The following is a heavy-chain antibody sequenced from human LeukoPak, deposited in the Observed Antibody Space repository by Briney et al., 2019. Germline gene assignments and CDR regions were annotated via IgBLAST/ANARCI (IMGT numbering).Heavy chain of an antibody. D-gene: IGHD2-2*01. Sequence: SETLSLTCTVSGSMYNYYWSWIRQPPGKGLEWIGYIHYNGITNYNPSLKSRVTMSLDTSKNQFSLKLSSVTAADTAVYYCAREVVVVPAANWFDPWGQGTLVTVSS. CDR3: AREVVVVPAANWFDP. V-gene: IGHV4-59*01. J-gene: IGHJ5*02. CDR1: GSMYNYY. CDR2: IHYNGIT.